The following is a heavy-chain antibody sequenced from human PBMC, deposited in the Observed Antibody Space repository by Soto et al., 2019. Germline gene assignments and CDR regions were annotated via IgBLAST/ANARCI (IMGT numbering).Heavy chain of an antibody. CDR2: ISSSSSYI. D-gene: IGHD3-10*01. V-gene: IGHV3-21*01. Sequence: GGSLRLSCAASGFTFSSYSMDWVRQAPGKGLEWVSSISSSSSYIYYADSVKGRFTISRDNAKNSLYLQMNSLRAEDTAVYYCARDVVVWFGQSNFDYWGQGXLVTVYS. CDR3: ARDVVVWFGQSNFDY. CDR1: GFTFSSYS. J-gene: IGHJ4*02.